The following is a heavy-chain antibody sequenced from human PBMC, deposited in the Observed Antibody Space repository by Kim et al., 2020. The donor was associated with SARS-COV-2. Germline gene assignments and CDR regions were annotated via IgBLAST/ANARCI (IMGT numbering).Heavy chain of an antibody. Sequence: KYSPKYQGSVTITRDTSASTAYMELSSLRSEDTAVYYCARSAYYAGAFDIWGQGTMVTVSS. CDR3: ARSAYYAGAFDI. J-gene: IGHJ3*02. D-gene: IGHD3-22*01. V-gene: IGHV1-3*01.